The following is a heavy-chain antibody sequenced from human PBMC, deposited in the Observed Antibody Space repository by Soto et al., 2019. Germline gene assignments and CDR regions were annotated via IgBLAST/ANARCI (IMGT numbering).Heavy chain of an antibody. V-gene: IGHV4-59*06. CDR1: GGSLTKYY. J-gene: IGHJ4*02. D-gene: IGHD3-3*01. Sequence: SETLSLTCTVSGGSLTKYYWSWLRQPAGKGLEWIGYIYYSGSTYYNPSLKSRVTISVDTSKNQFSLKLSSVTAADTAVYYCARGTTYYDFWSGYYDTPFDYWGQGTLVTVSS. CDR2: IYYSGST. CDR3: ARGTTYYDFWSGYYDTPFDY.